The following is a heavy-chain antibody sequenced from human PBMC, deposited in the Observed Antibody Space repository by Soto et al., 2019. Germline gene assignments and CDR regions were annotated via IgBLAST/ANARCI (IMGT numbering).Heavy chain of an antibody. CDR3: AIASSWSTTEYYYYYGMDV. D-gene: IGHD6-13*01. CDR1: GGTFSSYA. Sequence: QVQLVQSGAEVKKPGSSVKVSCKASGGTFSSYAISWVRQAPGQGLEWRGGIIPIFGTANYAQKFQGRVTITADESTSTAYMELSSLRSEDTAVYYCAIASSWSTTEYYYYYGMDVWGQGTTVTVSS. V-gene: IGHV1-69*12. J-gene: IGHJ6*02. CDR2: IIPIFGTA.